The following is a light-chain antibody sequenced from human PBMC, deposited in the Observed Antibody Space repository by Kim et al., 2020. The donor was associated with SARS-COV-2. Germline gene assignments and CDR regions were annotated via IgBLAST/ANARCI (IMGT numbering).Light chain of an antibody. CDR3: QAWDSSTVV. V-gene: IGLV3-1*01. CDR2: QDS. Sequence: SVSPGQTASITCSGDKLGDKYACWYQQKPGQPPVLVIYQDSKWPSGIPERFSGSNSGNTATLTISGTQAMDEADYYCQAWDSSTVVFGGGTQLTVL. CDR1: KLGDKY. J-gene: IGLJ2*01.